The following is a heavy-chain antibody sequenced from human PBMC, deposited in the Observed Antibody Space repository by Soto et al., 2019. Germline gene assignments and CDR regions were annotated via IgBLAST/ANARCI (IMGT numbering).Heavy chain of an antibody. V-gene: IGHV3-23*01. CDR3: AKAGGGDYYYYYGMDV. CDR1: GFTFSSYA. D-gene: IGHD3-10*01. J-gene: IGHJ6*02. Sequence: EVQLLESGGGLVQPGGSLRLSCEASGFTFSSYAMSWVRQAPGKGLEWVSAISGSGGSTYYADSVKGRFTISRDNSKNTLYLQMNSLRAEDTAVYYCAKAGGGDYYYYYGMDVWGQGTTVTVSS. CDR2: ISGSGGST.